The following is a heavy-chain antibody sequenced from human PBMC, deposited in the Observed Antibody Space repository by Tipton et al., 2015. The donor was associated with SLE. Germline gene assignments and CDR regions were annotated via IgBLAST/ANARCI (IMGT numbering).Heavy chain of an antibody. D-gene: IGHD2-8*01. CDR2: FIPIFGPA. CDR3: AYRMEWVDP. CDR1: GGTFSSYA. J-gene: IGHJ5*02. V-gene: IGHV1-69*05. Sequence: QLVQSGAEVRKPGSSVKVSCKASGGTFSSYAISWVRQAPGQGLEWMGGFIPIFGPANYAQKFQGGVTITTDESSSRAYRELSSLRSEDTAVYYCAYRMEWVDPWGQGTLVTVTS.